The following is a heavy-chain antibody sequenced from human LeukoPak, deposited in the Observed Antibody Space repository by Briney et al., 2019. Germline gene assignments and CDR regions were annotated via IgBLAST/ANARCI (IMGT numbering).Heavy chain of an antibody. CDR1: GFTFNNYA. Sequence: PGGSLRLSCAASGFTFNNYAMSWVRQAPGKGLEWVSGIRAAGDSTDYANSVQGRFTISRDNSKNTVYLQMHSLRAEDTAVYYCARDRPYDYWGQGTLVTVSS. V-gene: IGHV3-23*01. CDR2: IRAAGDST. J-gene: IGHJ4*02. CDR3: ARDRPYDY.